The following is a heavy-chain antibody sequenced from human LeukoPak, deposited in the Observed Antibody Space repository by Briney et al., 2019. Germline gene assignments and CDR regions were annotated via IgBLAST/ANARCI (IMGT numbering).Heavy chain of an antibody. Sequence: PGGSLRLSCAASGFTLRTSWMSWVRQTPEKGLEWVANIKGDGSLINYADSVKGRFTISRDNAKNSLSLQMNSLTADDTGLYYCAREGLPYSRDYWGQGTLVTVSS. CDR2: IKGDGSLI. J-gene: IGHJ4*02. CDR1: GFTLRTSW. V-gene: IGHV3-7*01. D-gene: IGHD4-11*01. CDR3: AREGLPYSRDY.